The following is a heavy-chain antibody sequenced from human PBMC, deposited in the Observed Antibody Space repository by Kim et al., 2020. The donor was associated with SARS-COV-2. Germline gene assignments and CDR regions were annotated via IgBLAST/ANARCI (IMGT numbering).Heavy chain of an antibody. J-gene: IGHJ4*02. Sequence: GWSLRLSCAASEFSVSTKTMTWVRQAPGKGLEWVSIIYRNGTTYYADSVKGRFTTSRDTSKNTLYLKMDNLRADDTAVYYCAGDNYNNYWYKYWGQGTLVTVSA. CDR3: AGDNYNNYWYKY. CDR2: IYRNGTT. D-gene: IGHD1-20*01. V-gene: IGHV3-53*01. CDR1: EFSVSTKT.